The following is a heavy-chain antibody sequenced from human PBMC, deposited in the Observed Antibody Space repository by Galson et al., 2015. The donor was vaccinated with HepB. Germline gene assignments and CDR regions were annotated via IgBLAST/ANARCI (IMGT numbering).Heavy chain of an antibody. D-gene: IGHD6-13*01. CDR3: ARDKGAAGTVEYFQH. V-gene: IGHV3-48*04. CDR1: GFTFSSYS. Sequence: SLRLSCAASGFTFSSYSMNWVRQAPGKGLEWVSYISSSSSTIYYADSVKGRFTISRDNAKNSLYLQMNSLRAEDTAVYYCARDKGAAGTVEYFQHWGQGTLVTVSS. CDR2: ISSSSSTI. J-gene: IGHJ1*01.